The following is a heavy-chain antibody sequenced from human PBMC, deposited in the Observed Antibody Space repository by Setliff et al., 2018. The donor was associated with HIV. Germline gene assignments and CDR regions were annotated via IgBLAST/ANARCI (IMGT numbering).Heavy chain of an antibody. CDR1: RDSINSHY. CDR3: AKGRDGPLES. CDR2: IYYSGST. D-gene: IGHD3-3*01. Sequence: PSETLSLTCTVSRDSINSHYWSWIRQSPGKGLEWIGYIYYSGSTNYNPSLKSRLTISLDTSKKQFSLSLRSVTAADTAIYYCAKGRDGPLESWGPGTLVTVSS. V-gene: IGHV4-59*11. J-gene: IGHJ4*02.